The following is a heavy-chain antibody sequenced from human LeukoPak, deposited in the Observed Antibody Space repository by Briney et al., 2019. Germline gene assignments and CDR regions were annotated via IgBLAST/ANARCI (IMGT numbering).Heavy chain of an antibody. CDR1: GFTFSSYA. Sequence: GRSLRLSCAASGFTFSSYAMHWVRQAPGKGLEWVAVISYDGSNKYYADSVKGRFTISRDNSRNTLYLQMNSLRAEDTAVYYCARDLTRDGYNGDYWGQGTLVTVSS. V-gene: IGHV3-30-3*01. D-gene: IGHD5-24*01. CDR3: ARDLTRDGYNGDY. J-gene: IGHJ4*02. CDR2: ISYDGSNK.